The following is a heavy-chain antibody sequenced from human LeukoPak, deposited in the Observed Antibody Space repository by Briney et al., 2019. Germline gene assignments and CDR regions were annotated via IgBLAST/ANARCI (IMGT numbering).Heavy chain of an antibody. CDR1: GFTFSSYT. Sequence: GGSLRLSCAASGFTFSSYTLNWVRQAPGKGLEWVSSISSAGGYIYYTDSVKGRFTISRDNAKNSLYLQMNSLRAVDTAVYYCAREIVSSNSFDNWGQGTLVTVSS. V-gene: IGHV3-21*01. CDR2: ISSAGGYI. CDR3: AREIVSSNSFDN. J-gene: IGHJ4*02. D-gene: IGHD2-2*01.